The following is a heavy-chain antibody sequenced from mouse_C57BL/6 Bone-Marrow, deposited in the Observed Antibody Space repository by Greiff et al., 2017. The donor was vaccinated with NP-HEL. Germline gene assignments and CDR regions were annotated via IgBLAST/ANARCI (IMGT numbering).Heavy chain of an antibody. D-gene: IGHD4-1*01. CDR1: GYAFSSSW. CDR3: ARWEFAY. V-gene: IGHV1-82*01. Sequence: QVQLKQSGPELVKPGASVKISCKASGYAFSSSWMNWVKQRPGKGLEWIGRIYPGDGDTNYNAKFKGKATLTVDKSSSTAYMQLSSLTSEDSAVYLCARWEFAYWGQGTMVTVSA. J-gene: IGHJ3*01. CDR2: IYPGDGDT.